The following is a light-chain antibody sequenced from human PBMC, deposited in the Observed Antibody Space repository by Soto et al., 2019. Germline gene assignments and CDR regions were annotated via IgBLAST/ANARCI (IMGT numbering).Light chain of an antibody. CDR2: KAA. CDR3: QQYNSYSAT. Sequence: DIQMTQSPSTLSASVGDRVTITCRASQSISSWLAWYQQKPGKAPKLPIYKAASLESGVPSRLSGSGSGTGFTPTISSLQHDDFASYYCQQYNSYSATFGQGTKVEVK. V-gene: IGKV1-5*03. J-gene: IGKJ1*01. CDR1: QSISSW.